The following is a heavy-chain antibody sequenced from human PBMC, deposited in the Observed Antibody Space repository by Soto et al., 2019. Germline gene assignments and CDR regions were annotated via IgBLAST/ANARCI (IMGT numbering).Heavy chain of an antibody. V-gene: IGHV3-23*01. CDR2: ISGSGGSR. D-gene: IGHD2-15*01. J-gene: IGHJ3*02. CDR1: GFTFSSYA. Sequence: EVQLLESGGGLVQPGGSLRLSCAASGFTFSSYAMSWVRQAPGKGLEWVSAISGSGGSRYYADSVKGRFTISRDNSKNTLYLQMNSLRSEDTAVYYCAKDPTLYCSGGSCYDAFDIWGQGTMVTVSS. CDR3: AKDPTLYCSGGSCYDAFDI.